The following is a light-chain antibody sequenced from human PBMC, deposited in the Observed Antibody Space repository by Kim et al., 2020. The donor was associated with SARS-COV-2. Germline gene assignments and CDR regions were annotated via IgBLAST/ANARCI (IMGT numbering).Light chain of an antibody. CDR1: GGPIDSSY. J-gene: IGLJ3*02. Sequence: GNTVTTTCPRSGGPIDSSYVQWYQQRPGSPPTTVIYDHAQRPSGVPDRFSGSIDRSSNSASLTISGLKTEDEADYYCQSYDSNRWLFGGGTQLTVL. V-gene: IGLV6-57*01. CDR2: DHA. CDR3: QSYDSNRWL.